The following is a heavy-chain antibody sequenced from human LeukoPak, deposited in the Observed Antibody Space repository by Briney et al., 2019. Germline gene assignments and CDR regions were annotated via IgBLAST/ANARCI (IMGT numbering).Heavy chain of an antibody. CDR3: ARGSTYYDSSGQVPFDY. D-gene: IGHD3-22*01. CDR1: GFTFRNYA. Sequence: GGSLRLSSAASGFTFRNYAMTWVRQAPGKGLDWVSAVDSTGEYTWHADSVKGRFTISRDNAKNSLYLQMDSLRAEDTAVYYCARGSTYYDSSGQVPFDYWGQGTLVTVSS. CDR2: VDSTGEYT. V-gene: IGHV3-21*01. J-gene: IGHJ4*02.